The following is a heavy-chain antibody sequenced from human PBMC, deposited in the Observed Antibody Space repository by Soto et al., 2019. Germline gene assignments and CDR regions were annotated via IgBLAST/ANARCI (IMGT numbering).Heavy chain of an antibody. J-gene: IGHJ4*03. CDR1: GGSFKRGSYS. D-gene: IGHD3-3*01. Sequence: SETLSLTCTVSGGSFKRGSYSWSWIRQPPGKGLEWIGYVYHTGRTSYNPSLKSRVSISMDTSKNQFSLNLDSVPAADTAVYFCARDFAYFDTWGQGTLVTVSS. CDR2: VYHTGRT. V-gene: IGHV4-61*01. CDR3: ARDFAYFDT.